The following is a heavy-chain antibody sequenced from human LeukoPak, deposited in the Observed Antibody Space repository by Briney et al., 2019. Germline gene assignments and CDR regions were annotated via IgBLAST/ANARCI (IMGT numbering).Heavy chain of an antibody. V-gene: IGHV4-34*01. CDR3: ARRDGYNTDY. CDR1: AGSFSGYY. Sequence: SETLSLTCAVYAGSFSGYYWSWVRQPPEKGLEWIGEINHSGGTNYNPSLKSRVTISVDTSKNQFSLKLSSVTAADTAVYYCARRDGYNTDYWGQGTLVTVSS. J-gene: IGHJ4*02. CDR2: INHSGGT. D-gene: IGHD5-24*01.